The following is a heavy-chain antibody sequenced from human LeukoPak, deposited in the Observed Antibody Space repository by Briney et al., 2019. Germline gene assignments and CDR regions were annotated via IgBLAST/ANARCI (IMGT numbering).Heavy chain of an antibody. J-gene: IGHJ4*02. D-gene: IGHD4-17*01. V-gene: IGHV3-23*01. CDR2: ISGSGGST. Sequence: PRGSLRLSCAASGFTFSSYAMSWVRQAPGKGLEWVSAISGSGGSTYYADSVKGRFTISRDNSKNTLYLQMNSLRAEDTAVYYCAKDHRFPLTVTTVDYWGQGTLVTVSS. CDR1: GFTFSSYA. CDR3: AKDHRFPLTVTTVDY.